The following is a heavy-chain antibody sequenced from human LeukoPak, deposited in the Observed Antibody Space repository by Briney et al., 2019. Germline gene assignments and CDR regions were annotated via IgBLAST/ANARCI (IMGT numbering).Heavy chain of an antibody. J-gene: IGHJ4*02. CDR1: GFTFSSYW. CDR2: IKQDGSEK. CDR3: ASHWAQQVVSDY. Sequence: GGSLRLSCAASGFTFSSYWMSWVRQAPGKGLEWVANIKQDGSEKYYVDSVKGRFTISRDNSKNTLYLQMSSLRAEDTAIYYCASHWAQQVVSDYWGQGTLVTVSS. V-gene: IGHV3-7*01. D-gene: IGHD6-13*01.